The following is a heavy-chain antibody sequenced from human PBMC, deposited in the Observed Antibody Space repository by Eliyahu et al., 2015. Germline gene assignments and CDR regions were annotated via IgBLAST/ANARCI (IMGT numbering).Heavy chain of an antibody. Sequence: QVQLQESGPGLVKPSETLSLPCTVSGGSVSSGSYYWGWIRQPPGKGLEWIGYIYYSGSTNYNPSLKSXVTISVDTSKNQFSLKLSSVTAADTAVYYCARVVVVPAAVYYYYGMDVWGKGTTVTVSS. CDR1: GGSVSSGSYY. D-gene: IGHD2-2*01. CDR2: IYYSGST. CDR3: ARVVVVPAAVYYYYGMDV. V-gene: IGHV4-61*01. J-gene: IGHJ6*04.